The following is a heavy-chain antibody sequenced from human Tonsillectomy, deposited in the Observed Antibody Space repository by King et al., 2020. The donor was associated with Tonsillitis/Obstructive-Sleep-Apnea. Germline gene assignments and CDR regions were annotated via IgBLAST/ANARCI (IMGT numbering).Heavy chain of an antibody. CDR1: GFTFTSYA. CDR2: ISSNGGST. J-gene: IGHJ4*02. V-gene: IGHV3-64D*06. Sequence: VQLVESGGDLVRPGGSLRLSCSASGFTFTSYAMHWVRQAPGKGLEHVSVISSNGGSTYYADSVTGRFTISRDNSKNTLSLQMSSLRGEDTAVYYCVKDRGRRWLNYFESWGQGTLVTVSS. CDR3: VKDRGRRWLNYFES. D-gene: IGHD1-1*01.